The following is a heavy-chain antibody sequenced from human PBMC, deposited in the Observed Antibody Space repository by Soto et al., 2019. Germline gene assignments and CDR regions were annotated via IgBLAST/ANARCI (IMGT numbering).Heavy chain of an antibody. Sequence: ASVTVSCPASGSTYPSYGIIWVRQAPGQGLEWMGWISAYNGNTNYAQKLQGRVTMTTDTSTSTAYMELRSLRSDDTAVYYCARQYQLLAYDEWGQGTLVTVSP. D-gene: IGHD2-2*01. CDR3: ARQYQLLAYDE. V-gene: IGHV1-18*01. J-gene: IGHJ4*02. CDR2: ISAYNGNT. CDR1: GSTYPSYG.